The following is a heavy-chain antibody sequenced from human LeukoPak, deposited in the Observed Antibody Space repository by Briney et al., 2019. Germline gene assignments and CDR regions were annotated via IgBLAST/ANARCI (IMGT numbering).Heavy chain of an antibody. D-gene: IGHD2-2*01. CDR2: IIPILGIA. J-gene: IGHJ5*02. V-gene: IGHV1-69*04. CDR1: GYTFTGYY. CDR3: ARGGDDIVVVPAAIYWFDP. Sequence: SVNVSCKASGYTFTGYYMHWVRQAPGQGLEWMGRIIPILGIANYAQKFQGRVTITADKSTSTAYMELSSLRSEDTAVYYCARGGDDIVVVPAAIYWFDPWGQGTLVTVSS.